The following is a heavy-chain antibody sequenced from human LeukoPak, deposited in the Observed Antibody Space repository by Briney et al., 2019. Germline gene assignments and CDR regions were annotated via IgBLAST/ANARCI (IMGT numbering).Heavy chain of an antibody. CDR1: GFTVSANY. CDR2: IYSAGTT. D-gene: IGHD1-26*01. CDR3: ARYSASYPD. V-gene: IGHV3-66*01. Sequence: GGSLRLSCAAPGFTVSANYMSWVRQAPGKGLEWVSLIYSAGTTYYADSVKGRFTISRDTSKNTLYLQMDSLKAEDTAFYYCARYSASYPDWGQGTLVTVSS. J-gene: IGHJ4*02.